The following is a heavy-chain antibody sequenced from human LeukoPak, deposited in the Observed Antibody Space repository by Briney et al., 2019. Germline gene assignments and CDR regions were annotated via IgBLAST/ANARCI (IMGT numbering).Heavy chain of an antibody. D-gene: IGHD6-6*01. CDR2: IKRDGSEK. V-gene: IGHV3-7*03. CDR1: GFTFNSYW. J-gene: IGHJ3*01. Sequence: GGSLRLSCAASGFTFNSYWMNWVRQAPGKGLEWVANIKRDGSEKYYVDSVKGRFTISRDNAKNSLDLQMNSLRVEDTAVYYCARSSYSSSSSVWGQGTMVTVSS. CDR3: ARSSYSSSSSV.